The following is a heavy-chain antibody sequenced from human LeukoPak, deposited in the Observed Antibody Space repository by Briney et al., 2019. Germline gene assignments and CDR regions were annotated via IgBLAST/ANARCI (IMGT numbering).Heavy chain of an antibody. CDR1: GGSISSSSYY. CDR2: IYYSGST. CDR3: ARDAGHQLSRRNYYAMDV. V-gene: IGHV4-39*07. Sequence: SETLSLTCTVSGGSISSSSYYWGWIRQPPGKGLEWIGSIYYSGSTYYNPSLKSRVTISVDTSKNQFSLKLSSVTAADTAVYYCARDAGHQLSRRNYYAMDVWGQGTTVTVSS. D-gene: IGHD2-2*01. J-gene: IGHJ6*02.